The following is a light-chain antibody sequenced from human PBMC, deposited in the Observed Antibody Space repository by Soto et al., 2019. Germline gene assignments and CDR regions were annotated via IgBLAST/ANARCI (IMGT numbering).Light chain of an antibody. V-gene: IGKV1-27*01. CDR2: AAS. Sequence: DLQMTQSPSSLSASVGDRVTITCRASQGISNYLAWYQQKPGKVPQVLIYAASTLQSGVPSRFSGSGSGTDFTLTISSLQPEDVATYFCQKYDSAPRTFGQGTKVEIK. CDR3: QKYDSAPRT. CDR1: QGISNY. J-gene: IGKJ1*01.